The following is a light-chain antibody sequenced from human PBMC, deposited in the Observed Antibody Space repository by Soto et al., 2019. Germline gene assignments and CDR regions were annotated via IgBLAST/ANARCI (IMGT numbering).Light chain of an antibody. Sequence: EVVLTQSPGTLSLSPGERATLSCRASQSVSRSYLAWYQQKPGQAPRLIIYVASIRATGIPDRFSGSGSVTDFTLTISRLEPEDFAMYYCQQYGSTPYTFGQGTKLEIK. V-gene: IGKV3-20*01. J-gene: IGKJ2*01. CDR2: VAS. CDR1: QSVSRSY. CDR3: QQYGSTPYT.